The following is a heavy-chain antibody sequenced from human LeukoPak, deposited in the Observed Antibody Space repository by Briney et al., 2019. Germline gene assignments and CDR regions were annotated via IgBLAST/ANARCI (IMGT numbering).Heavy chain of an antibody. D-gene: IGHD3-22*01. CDR1: GFTFSSYS. J-gene: IGHJ4*02. Sequence: PGGSLRLSCAASGFTFSSYSMNWVRQAPGEGLEWVSSISSSSSYIYYADSVKGRFTISRDNAKNSLYLQMNSLRAEDTAVYYCARGNDSSGFYYFDYWGQGTLVTVSS. V-gene: IGHV3-21*01. CDR2: ISSSSSYI. CDR3: ARGNDSSGFYYFDY.